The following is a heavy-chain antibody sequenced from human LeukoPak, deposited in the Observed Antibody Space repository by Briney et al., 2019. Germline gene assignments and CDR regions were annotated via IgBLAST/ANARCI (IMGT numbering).Heavy chain of an antibody. CDR2: IYYSGST. CDR3: ARSRGATRAFYFDY. Sequence: SETLSLTCTVSGGSISSSSYYWGWIRQPPGKGLEWIGSIYYSGSTYYNPSLKSRVTISVDTSKNQFSLKLSSVTAADTAVYYCARSRGATRAFYFDYWGQGTLVTASS. D-gene: IGHD1-26*01. V-gene: IGHV4-39*07. J-gene: IGHJ4*02. CDR1: GGSISSSSYY.